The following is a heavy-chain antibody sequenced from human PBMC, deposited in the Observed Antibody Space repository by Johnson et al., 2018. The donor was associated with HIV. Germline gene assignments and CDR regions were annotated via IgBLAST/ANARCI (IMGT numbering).Heavy chain of an antibody. V-gene: IGHV3-7*01. CDR3: ARGPVMVRGVTDAFDI. Sequence: VQLVESGGGVVQPGGSLRLSCAASGFTFSNYWMSWVRQAPGKGLEWVANIKQDGSEKYYADSVKGRFTISRDNSKNSLYLQMNSLRAEDTAVYYCARGPVMVRGVTDAFDIWGQGTMVTVSS. D-gene: IGHD3-10*01. J-gene: IGHJ3*02. CDR2: IKQDGSEK. CDR1: GFTFSNYW.